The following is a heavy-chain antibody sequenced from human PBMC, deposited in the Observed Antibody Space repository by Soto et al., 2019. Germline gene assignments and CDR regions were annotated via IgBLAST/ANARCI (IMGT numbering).Heavy chain of an antibody. CDR3: ARAGDSYCSGGSCYSGWFDP. CDR1: GGSISSYY. Sequence: PSETLSLTCTVSGGSISSYYWSWIWQPPGKGLEWIGYIYYSGSTNYNPSLKSRVTISVDTSKNQFSLKLSSVTAADTAVYYCARAGDSYCSGGSCYSGWFDPWGQGTLVTVS. V-gene: IGHV4-59*01. J-gene: IGHJ5*02. CDR2: IYYSGST. D-gene: IGHD2-15*01.